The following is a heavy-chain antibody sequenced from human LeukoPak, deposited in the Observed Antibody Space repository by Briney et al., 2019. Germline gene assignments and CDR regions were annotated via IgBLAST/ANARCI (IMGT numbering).Heavy chain of an antibody. J-gene: IGHJ4*02. CDR1: GFTFSTYA. Sequence: PGGSLRLSCAASGFTFSTYAMSWVRQAPGKGLEWVSTIRGSGGSTDYADSVKGRFTISRDNSKNTLYLQMNSPRAEDTAVYYCAISSGSYYGYWGQGTLVTVSS. CDR2: IRGSGGST. CDR3: AISSGSYYGY. D-gene: IGHD1-26*01. V-gene: IGHV3-23*01.